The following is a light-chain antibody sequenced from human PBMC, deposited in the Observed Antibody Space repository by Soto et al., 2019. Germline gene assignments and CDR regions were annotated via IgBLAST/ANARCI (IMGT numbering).Light chain of an antibody. CDR1: ETINNW. CDR3: QPYKTYPWT. J-gene: IGKJ1*01. Sequence: DIQMTQSPSTLSASVGDRVTISCRASETINNWLAWYQQKPGKAPKLLIYDASSLESGVPTRFSGRGSGTDLTLTISGLQPDDFATYYCQPYKTYPWTFGRGTKVEVK. CDR2: DAS. V-gene: IGKV1-5*01.